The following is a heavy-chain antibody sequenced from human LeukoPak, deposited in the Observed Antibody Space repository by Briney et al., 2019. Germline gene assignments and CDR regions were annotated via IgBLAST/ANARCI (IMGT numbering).Heavy chain of an antibody. CDR3: AKDLRYSSGRIPSDY. Sequence: GGSLRLSCAASGFTFSSYAMSWVRQAPGKGLEWVSAISGSGGSTYYADSVKGRFTISRDNSKNTLYLQMNSLRAEDTAVYYCAKDLRYSSGRIPSDYWGQGTLVTVSS. J-gene: IGHJ4*02. CDR1: GFTFSSYA. V-gene: IGHV3-23*01. CDR2: ISGSGGST. D-gene: IGHD6-19*01.